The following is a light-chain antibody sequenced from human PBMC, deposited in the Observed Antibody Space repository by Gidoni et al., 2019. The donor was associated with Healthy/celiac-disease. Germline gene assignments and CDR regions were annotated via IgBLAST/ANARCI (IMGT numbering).Light chain of an antibody. V-gene: IGKV3-15*01. CDR3: QQYNNWPRT. CDR1: QSVSSN. Sequence: ELLTTQSPATLSVSPGERATLSCRASQSVSSNLAWYQQKPGQAPKLLIYDASTRATGLPARFSGSGSGTEFTLTISSLQSEDFAVYYCQQYNNWPRTFGQGTKVEIK. J-gene: IGKJ1*01. CDR2: DAS.